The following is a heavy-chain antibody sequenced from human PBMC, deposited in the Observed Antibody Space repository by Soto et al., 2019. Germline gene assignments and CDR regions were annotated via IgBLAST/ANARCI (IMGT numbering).Heavy chain of an antibody. Sequence: EVQLVESGGGLVQPGGSLRLSCAASGFTFSSYWMHWVRQAPGKGLVWVSRINSDGSSTSYADSVKGRFTISRDNAKNTLYLQMNSLRAEDTAVYYCARDGGESICTNGVGYWVGNWFDPWGQGTLVTVSS. V-gene: IGHV3-74*01. CDR3: ARDGGESICTNGVGYWVGNWFDP. CDR2: INSDGSST. D-gene: IGHD2-8*01. J-gene: IGHJ5*02. CDR1: GFTFSSYW.